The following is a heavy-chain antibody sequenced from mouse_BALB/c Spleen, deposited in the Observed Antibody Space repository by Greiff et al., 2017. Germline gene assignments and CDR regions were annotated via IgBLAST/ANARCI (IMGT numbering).Heavy chain of an antibody. CDR3: ARRDSSGYDYYAMDY. J-gene: IGHJ4*01. Sequence: EVQLQQSGAELVRPGALVKLSCKASGFNIKDYYMHWVKQRPEQGLEWIGWIDPENGNTIYDPKFQGKANITADTSSNTAYLQLSSLTSEDTAVYYCARRDSSGYDYYAMDYWGQGTSVTVSS. CDR1: GFNIKDYY. CDR2: IDPENGNT. D-gene: IGHD3-2*01. V-gene: IGHV14-1*02.